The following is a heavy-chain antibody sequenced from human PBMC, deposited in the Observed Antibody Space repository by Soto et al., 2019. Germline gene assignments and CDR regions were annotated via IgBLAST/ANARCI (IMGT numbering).Heavy chain of an antibody. CDR2: IYYSGST. Sequence: PSETLSLTCTVSGGSISSGGYYWSWILQHPRKGLEWIGYIYYSGSTYYNPSPKSRVTISVDTSKSQFPLKLSSVTAADTAVYYCARDQGAYDFWSGYYRNYYYYGMDVWGQGTTVTVSS. V-gene: IGHV4-31*03. D-gene: IGHD3-3*01. CDR3: ARDQGAYDFWSGYYRNYYYYGMDV. J-gene: IGHJ6*02. CDR1: GGSISSGGYY.